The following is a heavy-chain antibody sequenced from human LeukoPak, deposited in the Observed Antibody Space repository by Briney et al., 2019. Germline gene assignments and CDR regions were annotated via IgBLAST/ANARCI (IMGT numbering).Heavy chain of an antibody. Sequence: AGGSLRLSCAASGFTFGSYWMSWVRQAPGKGLEWVGFIRSKTYGGTGEYAASVKGRFTISRDDSKSIAHLQMNSLKTEDTAVYYCTRSESGTYKGGFDFWGQGTLVTVSS. J-gene: IGHJ4*02. CDR3: TRSESGTYKGGFDF. CDR1: GFTFGSYW. V-gene: IGHV3-49*04. CDR2: IRSKTYGGTG. D-gene: IGHD1-26*01.